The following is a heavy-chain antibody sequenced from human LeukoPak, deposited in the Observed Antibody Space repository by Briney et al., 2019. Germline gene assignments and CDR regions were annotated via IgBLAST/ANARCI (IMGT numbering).Heavy chain of an antibody. D-gene: IGHD3-10*01. CDR3: ARGPPYYYGSGQFTSGELWFDP. CDR2: INPDGSTT. CDR1: GFTFSRYW. Sequence: PGESLRLSCAASGFTFSRYWIHWVRQAPGKGLEWVSRINPDGSTTTYADSVKGRFTISRDNAKNTVYLQMNSLRAEDTAVYYCARGPPYYYGSGQFTSGELWFDPWGQGTLVTVSS. V-gene: IGHV3-74*01. J-gene: IGHJ5*02.